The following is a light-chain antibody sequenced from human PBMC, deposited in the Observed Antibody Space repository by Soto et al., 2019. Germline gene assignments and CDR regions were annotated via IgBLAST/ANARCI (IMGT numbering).Light chain of an antibody. CDR3: QQSFNTPVT. V-gene: IGKV1-39*01. CDR2: GAS. J-gene: IGKJ5*01. Sequence: DIQMTQSPSSLSASVGDRVTITCRASRSISNYLNWYQQKTGKAPQVLIYGASSLQSGVPSRFSASGSGTDFTLNINSLQPEDFATYYCQQSFNTPVTFGQGTRLEI. CDR1: RSISNY.